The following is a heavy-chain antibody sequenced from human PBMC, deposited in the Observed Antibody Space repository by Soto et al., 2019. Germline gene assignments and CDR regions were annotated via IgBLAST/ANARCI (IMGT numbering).Heavy chain of an antibody. D-gene: IGHD3-3*02. Sequence: QVQLVQSGTEVKKPGASVKVSWKASGYTFLDFYIHWVRQAPGQGLEWMGFINPSGGGTTYAQKFQGRLTMTRDTSTSTVYMELISLRSEDTAIYYCARDKPFSAGYWGQGTLVT. V-gene: IGHV1-46*01. CDR1: GYTFLDFY. J-gene: IGHJ4*02. CDR2: INPSGGGT. CDR3: ARDKPFSAGY.